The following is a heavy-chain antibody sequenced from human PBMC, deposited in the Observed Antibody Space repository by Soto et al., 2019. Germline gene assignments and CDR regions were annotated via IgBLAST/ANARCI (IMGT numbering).Heavy chain of an antibody. CDR1: GDSISRTRHF. D-gene: IGHD6-19*01. CDR2: VYYSGST. Sequence: SETLSLTCSVSGDSISRTRHFWGWIRQPPRKGLEWIGSVYYSGSTYYNPSLKSRVTISVDTSKNQFSLKLTSVTAADTAIYYCASGSAWYYFDYWGQGTLVTVSS. J-gene: IGHJ4*02. CDR3: ASGSAWYYFDY. V-gene: IGHV4-39*01.